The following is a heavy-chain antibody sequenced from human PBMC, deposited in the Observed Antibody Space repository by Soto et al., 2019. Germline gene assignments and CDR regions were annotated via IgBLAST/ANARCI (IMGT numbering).Heavy chain of an antibody. Sequence: ASVKVSCKASGGTFSSYAISWVRQAPGQGLEWMGGIIPIFGTANYAQKFQGRVTITADESTSTAYMELSSLRSEDTAVYYCARDRCSGGSCYYAFDYWGQGTLVTVSS. CDR3: ARDRCSGGSCYYAFDY. CDR1: GGTFSSYA. V-gene: IGHV1-69*13. CDR2: IIPIFGTA. J-gene: IGHJ4*02. D-gene: IGHD2-15*01.